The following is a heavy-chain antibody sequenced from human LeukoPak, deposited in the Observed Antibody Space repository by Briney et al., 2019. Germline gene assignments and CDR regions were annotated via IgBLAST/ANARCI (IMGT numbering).Heavy chain of an antibody. CDR2: ISSDGSST. V-gene: IGHV3-74*01. CDR3: ARGTWATLYYYYMDV. D-gene: IGHD5-24*01. CDR1: GLTFSSYW. J-gene: IGHJ6*03. Sequence: QPGGSLRLSCAAPGLTFSSYWMHWVRQAPGKGLVWVSRISSDGSSTSYADSVKGRFTISRDNAKNTLYLQMNSLRAEDTAVYYCARGTWATLYYYYMDVWGKGTTVTVSS.